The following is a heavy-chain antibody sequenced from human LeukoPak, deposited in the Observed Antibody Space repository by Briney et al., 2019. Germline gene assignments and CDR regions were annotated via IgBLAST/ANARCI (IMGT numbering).Heavy chain of an antibody. V-gene: IGHV3-9*01. CDR3: AKDYGYSSSWYDY. CDR1: GFTFDDYG. Sequence: PGRSLRLSCEASGFTFDDYGMHWVRQAPGKCLEWVSTISWNSARVGYVDSVKGRFTISRDNAKKTLYLQMNSLRPEDTALYYCAKDYGYSSSWYDYWGQGTLVTVSS. D-gene: IGHD6-13*01. J-gene: IGHJ4*02. CDR2: ISWNSARV.